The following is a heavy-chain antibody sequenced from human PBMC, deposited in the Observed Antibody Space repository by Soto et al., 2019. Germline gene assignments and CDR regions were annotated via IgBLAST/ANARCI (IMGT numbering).Heavy chain of an antibody. CDR3: AKDIAGRGFFYYFDY. Sequence: EVQLVESGGGLVQPGRSLRLSCAASGFTFDDYAMHWVRQAPGKGLEWVSGISWNSGSIGYADSVKGRFTISRDNAKNSLYLQMNSLRAEDTALYYCAKDIAGRGFFYYFDYWGQGTLVTVSS. CDR2: ISWNSGSI. D-gene: IGHD1-26*01. V-gene: IGHV3-9*01. CDR1: GFTFDDYA. J-gene: IGHJ4*02.